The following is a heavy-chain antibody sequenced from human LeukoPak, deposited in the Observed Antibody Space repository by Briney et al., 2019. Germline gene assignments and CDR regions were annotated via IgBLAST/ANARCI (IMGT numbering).Heavy chain of an antibody. CDR3: ARGGTIRAYY. V-gene: IGHV4-39*07. J-gene: IGHJ4*02. D-gene: IGHD1/OR15-1a*01. Sequence: PSETLSLTCTVSGGSISNSSYYWGWIRQPPGKGLEWIGSIYYSGNTYYNPSLKSRVTISVDTSKNQFSLKLSSVTAADTAAYYCARGGTIRAYYWGQGTLVTVSS. CDR2: IYYSGNT. CDR1: GGSISNSSYY.